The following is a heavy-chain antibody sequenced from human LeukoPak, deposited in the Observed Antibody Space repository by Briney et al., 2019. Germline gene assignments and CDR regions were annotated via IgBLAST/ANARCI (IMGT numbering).Heavy chain of an antibody. D-gene: IGHD2-8*01. CDR2: ISSSGSTI. CDR3: ARIPTPTVYVDY. Sequence: GGSLRLSCAASGFTFSDYYMSWIRQAPGKGLEWVSYISSSGSTIYYADSVKGRFAISRDNAKKSLYLQMNSLRAEDTAVYYCARIPTPTVYVDYWGQGTLLTVSS. V-gene: IGHV3-11*01. J-gene: IGHJ4*02. CDR1: GFTFSDYY.